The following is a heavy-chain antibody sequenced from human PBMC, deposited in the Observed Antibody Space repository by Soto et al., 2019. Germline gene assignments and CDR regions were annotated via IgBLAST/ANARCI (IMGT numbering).Heavy chain of an antibody. V-gene: IGHV4-59*01. Sequence: PSETLSLTCTVSGGSISSYYWSWIRQPPGKGLEWIGYIYYSGSTNYNPSLKSRVTISVDASKNQFSLKLSSVTAADTAVYYCARVRYYHSGLTWFDPRGQGTLVTVSS. D-gene: IGHD3-22*01. CDR2: IYYSGST. CDR3: ARVRYYHSGLTWFDP. CDR1: GGSISSYY. J-gene: IGHJ5*02.